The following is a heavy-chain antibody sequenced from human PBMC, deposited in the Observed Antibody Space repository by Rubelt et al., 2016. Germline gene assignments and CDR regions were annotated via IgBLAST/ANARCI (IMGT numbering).Heavy chain of an antibody. CDR2: IIPMLGTT. CDR3: ATVLYGYFDD. J-gene: IGHJ4*02. D-gene: IGHD4-17*01. V-gene: IGHV1-69*08. Sequence: WVRQAPGQGLEWMGRIIPMLGTTNYAQKFQARVTIPADKSTSTAYMELSSLRSEDTAVYYCATVLYGYFDDWGQGTLVTVS.